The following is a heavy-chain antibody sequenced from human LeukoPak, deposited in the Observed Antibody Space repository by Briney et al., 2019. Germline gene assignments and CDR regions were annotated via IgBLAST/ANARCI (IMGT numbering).Heavy chain of an antibody. J-gene: IGHJ5*02. CDR3: ARQGTMTRGGYWLDP. D-gene: IGHD3-10*01. CDR1: GASINTSNFY. CDR2: IFYTGRA. V-gene: IGHV4-39*01. Sequence: SETLSLTCTVYGASINTSNFYWAWIRQPPGQGLESIGSIFYTGRAYSNASLNSRVTISVDTSKNQFSLKLISVTAADTAVYYCARQGTMTRGGYWLDPWGQGTLVTVSS.